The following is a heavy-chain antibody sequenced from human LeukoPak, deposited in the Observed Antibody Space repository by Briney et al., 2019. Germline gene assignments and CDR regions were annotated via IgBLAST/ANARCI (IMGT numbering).Heavy chain of an antibody. Sequence: GGSPRLSCAASGFSFSSYWMHWIRQAPGKGLVWVSRINSDGSTTTYADSVKGRFTISRDNAKNTLSLQMNSLRAYDTAVYYCISDHTGHDDYWGQGSLVSVSS. V-gene: IGHV3-74*01. CDR2: INSDGSTT. D-gene: IGHD1-1*01. J-gene: IGHJ4*02. CDR3: ISDHTGHDDY. CDR1: GFSFSSYW.